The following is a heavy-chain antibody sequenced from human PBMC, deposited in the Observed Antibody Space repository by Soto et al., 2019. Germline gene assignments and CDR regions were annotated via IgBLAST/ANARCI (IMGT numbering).Heavy chain of an antibody. CDR1: GRSFSGYY. CDR2: INHSGST. D-gene: IGHD1-7*01. J-gene: IGHJ5*02. CDR3: ASGRTGTQKMAWFDP. Sequence: PSETLSLTCAVYGRSFSGYYWSWIRQPPGKGLEWIGEINHSGSTNYNPSLKSRVTISVDMSKNQFSLKLSSVTAADTAVYYCASGRTGTQKMAWFDPWGQGTLVTVSS. V-gene: IGHV4-34*01.